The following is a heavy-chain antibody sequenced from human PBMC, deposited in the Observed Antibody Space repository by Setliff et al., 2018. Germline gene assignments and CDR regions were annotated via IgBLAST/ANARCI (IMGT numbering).Heavy chain of an antibody. CDR3: ARLYYASRALYFDS. V-gene: IGHV4-61*09. CDR2: IYISGGT. D-gene: IGHD3-16*01. CDR1: GASITHTSYF. Sequence: SLTCSVSGASITHTSYFWHWIRQPAGKGLEWIGHIYISGGTNYNPSLKSRVTMSVDKSKNQFSLNLRSVTAADTAIYYCARLYYASRALYFDSWGQGTLVTVSS. J-gene: IGHJ4*02.